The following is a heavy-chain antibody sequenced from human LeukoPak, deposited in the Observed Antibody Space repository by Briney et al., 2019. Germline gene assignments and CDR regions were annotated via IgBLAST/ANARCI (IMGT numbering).Heavy chain of an antibody. CDR2: ISNSGDSS. J-gene: IGHJ4*02. CDR1: GFTFSTYA. Sequence: PGGSLRLSCAASGFTFSTYAMNWVRQAPGKGLEWVSTISNSGDSSVHANSVKGRFAISRDNPKNTLYLQMNSLRVDDTAVYYCVKAPQPYCNAGGCYHFDFWGQGTLVTVSS. CDR3: VKAPQPYCNAGGCYHFDF. D-gene: IGHD2-8*02. V-gene: IGHV3-23*01.